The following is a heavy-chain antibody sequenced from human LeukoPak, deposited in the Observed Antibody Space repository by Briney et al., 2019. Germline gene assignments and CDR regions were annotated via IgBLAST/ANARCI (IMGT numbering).Heavy chain of an antibody. V-gene: IGHV3-30*18. CDR1: GFTFSSYA. Sequence: GGSLRLSCAASGFTFSSYAMSWVRQAPGKGLEWVAVISYDGSNKYYADSVKGRFTISRDNSKNTLYLQMNSLRAEDTAVYYCAKDNSGSLLGWGQGTLVTVSS. CDR3: AKDNSGSLLG. D-gene: IGHD1-26*01. CDR2: ISYDGSNK. J-gene: IGHJ4*02.